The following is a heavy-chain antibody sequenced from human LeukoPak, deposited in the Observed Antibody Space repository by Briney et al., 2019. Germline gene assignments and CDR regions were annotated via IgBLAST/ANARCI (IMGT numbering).Heavy chain of an antibody. CDR2: IYHSGST. Sequence: SQTLSLTCTVSGGSISSGGYYWSWIRQPPGKGLEWIGYIYHSGSTYYNPSLKSRVTISVDRSKNQFSLKLSSVTAADTAVYYCARDPPSPIYIVATHAFDIWGQGTMVTVSS. D-gene: IGHD5-12*01. CDR1: GGSISSGGYY. CDR3: ARDPPSPIYIVATHAFDI. V-gene: IGHV4-30-2*01. J-gene: IGHJ3*02.